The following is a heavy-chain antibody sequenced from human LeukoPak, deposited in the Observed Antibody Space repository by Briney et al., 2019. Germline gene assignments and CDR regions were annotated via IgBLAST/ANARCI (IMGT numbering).Heavy chain of an antibody. D-gene: IGHD2-21*01. Sequence: SETLSLTCTVSGDSLSSYYRSWVRQPPGKGLEWIGYIYYSGSTYYNPSLKSRVTISVDTSKNQFSLKLICVSAADTAVYYCAGFYQAYDLDYWGQGTLVTVSS. CDR3: AGFYQAYDLDY. CDR2: IYYSGST. V-gene: IGHV4-59*06. J-gene: IGHJ4*02. CDR1: GDSLSSYY.